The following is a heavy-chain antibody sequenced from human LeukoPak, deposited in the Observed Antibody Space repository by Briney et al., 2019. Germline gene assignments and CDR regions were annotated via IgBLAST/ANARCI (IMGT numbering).Heavy chain of an antibody. Sequence: SSETLSLTCAVYGESLSGYYWSWIRQPAGKGLEWIGRIYTSGSTNCNPSLKSRVTMSVDTSKNQFSLKLSSVTAADTAVYYCARERMGRYNWNNFDYWGQGTLVTVSS. CDR2: IYTSGST. CDR1: GESLSGYY. J-gene: IGHJ4*02. D-gene: IGHD1/OR15-1a*01. CDR3: ARERMGRYNWNNFDY. V-gene: IGHV4-4*07.